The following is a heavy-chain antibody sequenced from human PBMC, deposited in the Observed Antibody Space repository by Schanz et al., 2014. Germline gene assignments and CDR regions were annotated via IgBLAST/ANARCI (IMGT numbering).Heavy chain of an antibody. CDR2: ISSGSSYA. D-gene: IGHD3-10*01. CDR1: GFTLSSYA. CDR3: ARLPVGYGSGIWDV. Sequence: EGQLAESGGGVVQPGRSLRLSCAAYGFTLSSYAMHWVRQAPGKGLEWVSDISSGSSYANYADSVKGRFTISRDNAKSSLFLQMNSLRVEDTAVYYCARLPVGYGSGIWDVWGQGTSVTVSS. V-gene: IGHV3-21*05. J-gene: IGHJ6*02.